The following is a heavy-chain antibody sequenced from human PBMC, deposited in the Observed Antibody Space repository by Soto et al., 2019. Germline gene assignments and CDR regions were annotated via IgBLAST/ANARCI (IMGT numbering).Heavy chain of an antibody. J-gene: IGHJ5*02. V-gene: IGHV4-39*01. CDR3: ARLMGEVVAANNWFDP. CDR1: GGSISSSSYY. CDR2: IYYSGST. Sequence: SETLSLTCTVSGGSISSSSYYWGWIRQPPGKGLEWIGSIYYSGSTYYNPSLKSRVTISVGTSKNQFSLKLSSVTAADTAVYYCARLMGEVVAANNWFDPWGQGTLVTVSS. D-gene: IGHD2-15*01.